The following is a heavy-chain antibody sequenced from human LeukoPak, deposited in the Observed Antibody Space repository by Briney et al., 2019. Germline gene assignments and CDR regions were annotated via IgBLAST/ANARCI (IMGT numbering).Heavy chain of an antibody. D-gene: IGHD4-17*01. CDR3: ARIIPSYGAIDY. V-gene: IGHV3-48*02. Sequence: GGSLRLSCAASGFTFSDNSMTWVRQAPGKGLEWVSYIARSTDIIYYADSVRGRFTISRDSARNSLYLQMNRLRDEDTAVYYCARIIPSYGAIDYWGQGSLVTVSS. CDR1: GFTFSDNS. CDR2: IARSTDII. J-gene: IGHJ4*02.